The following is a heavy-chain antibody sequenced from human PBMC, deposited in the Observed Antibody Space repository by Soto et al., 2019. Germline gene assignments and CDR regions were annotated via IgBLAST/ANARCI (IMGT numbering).Heavy chain of an antibody. V-gene: IGHV1-69*12. J-gene: IGHJ6*02. Sequence: QVQLVQSGAEVKKPGSSVKVSCKASGGTFSNCVFSWVRQAPGQGLEWMGGIIPVFGTTNYAQKFQGRVTITADEXXSXAXXELSSVRSEDTAVYDCASTDLRRRLYTYYYHGLDVWGQGTTVIVSS. CDR1: GGTFSNCV. D-gene: IGHD2-2*02. CDR3: ASTDLRRRLYTYYYHGLDV. CDR2: IIPVFGTT.